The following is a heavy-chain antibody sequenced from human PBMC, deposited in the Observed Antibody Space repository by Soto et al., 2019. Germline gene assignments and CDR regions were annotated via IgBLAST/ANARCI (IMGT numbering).Heavy chain of an antibody. V-gene: IGHV3-48*02. CDR2: ISSSSSTI. J-gene: IGHJ4*02. CDR3: ARGVAVAGTGYFDY. Sequence: GGSLRLSCAASGFTFSSYSMNWVRQAPGKGLEWVSYISSSSSTIYYADSVKGRFTISRDNAKNSLYLQMNSLRDEDTAVYYCARGVAVAGTGYFDYWGQGTLVTVSS. CDR1: GFTFSSYS. D-gene: IGHD6-19*01.